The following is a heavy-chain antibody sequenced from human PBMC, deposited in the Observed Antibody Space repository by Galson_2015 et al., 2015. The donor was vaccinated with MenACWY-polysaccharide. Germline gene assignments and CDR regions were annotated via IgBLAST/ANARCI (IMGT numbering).Heavy chain of an antibody. CDR3: ARGRVPGSLYYGMDV. CDR2: IWYDGSNK. J-gene: IGHJ6*02. V-gene: IGHV3-33*01. Sequence: SLRLSCAASGFTLSDYGMHWVRQAPGKGLEWVAVIWYDGSNKNYVDSVKGRFTISRDNSQNMLYLEMNSLRAEDTAVYFCARGRVPGSLYYGMDVWGQGTTVTVSS. CDR1: GFTLSDYG. D-gene: IGHD2-15*01.